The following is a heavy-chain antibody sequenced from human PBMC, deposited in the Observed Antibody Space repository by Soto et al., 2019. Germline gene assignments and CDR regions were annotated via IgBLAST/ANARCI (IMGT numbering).Heavy chain of an antibody. Sequence: SETLSLTCTVSGGSISSYYWSWIRQPPGKGLEWIGYIYYSGSTNYNPSLKSRVTISVDTSKNQFSLKLSSVTAADTAVYYCARESLTGIFDYWGQGTLVTV. CDR3: ARESLTGIFDY. J-gene: IGHJ4*02. CDR1: GGSISSYY. V-gene: IGHV4-59*01. CDR2: IYYSGST. D-gene: IGHD1-20*01.